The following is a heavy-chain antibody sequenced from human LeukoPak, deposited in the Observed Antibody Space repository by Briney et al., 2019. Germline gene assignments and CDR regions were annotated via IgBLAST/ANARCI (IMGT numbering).Heavy chain of an antibody. CDR2: INHSGST. Sequence: PSGTLSLTCAVYGGSFSGYYWSWIRQPPGKGLEWIGEINHSGSTNYNPSLKSRVTISVDTSKNQFSLKLSSVTAADTAVYYCAREGPNLRWEEAFDIWGQGTMVTVSS. J-gene: IGHJ3*02. D-gene: IGHD4-23*01. V-gene: IGHV4-34*01. CDR3: AREGPNLRWEEAFDI. CDR1: GGSFSGYY.